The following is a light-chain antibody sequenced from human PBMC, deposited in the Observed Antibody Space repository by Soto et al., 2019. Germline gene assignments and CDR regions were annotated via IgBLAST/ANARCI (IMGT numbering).Light chain of an antibody. V-gene: IGKV3-11*01. CDR1: QSIISSY. CDR3: HQHSNRPPIT. CDR2: DAS. Sequence: IVWTQSAGTVSLSTGERATLSCRASQSIISSYLAWYQQKPGQAPRLLIYDASNRATGIPARFSGSGSGTDFTLTISSLEPEDFAVYYCHQHSNRPPITFGQGTRLEI. J-gene: IGKJ5*01.